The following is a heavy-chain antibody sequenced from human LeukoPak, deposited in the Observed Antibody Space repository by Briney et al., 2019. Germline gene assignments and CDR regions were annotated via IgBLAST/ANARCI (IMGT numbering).Heavy chain of an antibody. CDR1: GGTFSSYA. CDR2: FDPEDGET. J-gene: IGHJ4*02. CDR3: ATQAYGGGYFDY. V-gene: IGHV1-24*01. D-gene: IGHD4/OR15-4a*01. Sequence: ASVKVSCKASGGTFSSYAISWVRQAPGKGLEWMGGFDPEDGETIYAQKFQGRVTMTEDTSTDTAYMELSSLRSEDTAVYYCATQAYGGGYFDYWGQGTLVTVSS.